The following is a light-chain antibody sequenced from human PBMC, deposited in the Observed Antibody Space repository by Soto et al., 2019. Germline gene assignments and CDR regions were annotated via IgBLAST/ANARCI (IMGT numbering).Light chain of an antibody. CDR1: SSDVGGYYS. V-gene: IGLV2-14*01. CDR2: DVT. J-gene: IGLJ1*01. CDR3: SSYTSSSTDV. Sequence: QSALTQPASVSGSPGQSITISCTGTSSDVGGYYSVSWYQQHPGKAPKLMMYDVTNRPSGVSNRFSGSKSGNTASLTISGLQAEDEADYYCSSYTSSSTDVFGTGTKVTVL.